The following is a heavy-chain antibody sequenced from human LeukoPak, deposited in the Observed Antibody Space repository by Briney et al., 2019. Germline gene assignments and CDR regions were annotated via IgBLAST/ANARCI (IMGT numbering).Heavy chain of an antibody. Sequence: GGSLRLSCAASGNYWMHWVRQVPGKGLVWVSHINSDGSWTSYADSVKGRFTISKDNAKNTVYLQMSNLRAEDTAVYFCARGGGLDVWGQGATVTVSS. CDR3: ARGGGLDV. D-gene: IGHD3-16*01. CDR2: INSDGSWT. V-gene: IGHV3-74*01. J-gene: IGHJ6*02. CDR1: GNYW.